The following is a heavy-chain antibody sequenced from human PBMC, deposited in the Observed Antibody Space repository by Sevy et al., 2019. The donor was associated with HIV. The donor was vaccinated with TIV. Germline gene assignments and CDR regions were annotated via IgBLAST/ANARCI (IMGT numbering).Heavy chain of an antibody. CDR2: FDPEDYEK. Sequence: ASVKVSCKVSGYTLTELSMHWVRQAPGKGLEWMGTFDPEDYEKIYAQKFQGRVTMTEDTSTDTAYMELSRLRSEDTAVYYCATTKDYYDTSGYPFDSWGQGTLVTVSS. D-gene: IGHD3-22*01. CDR3: ATTKDYYDTSGYPFDS. V-gene: IGHV1-24*01. J-gene: IGHJ4*02. CDR1: GYTLTELS.